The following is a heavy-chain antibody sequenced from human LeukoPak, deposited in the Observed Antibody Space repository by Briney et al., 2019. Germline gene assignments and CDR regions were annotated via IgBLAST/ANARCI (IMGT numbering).Heavy chain of an antibody. J-gene: IGHJ4*02. CDR3: VRESVRDYYFDY. Sequence: GGSLRLSCTGSGFRFGGYALSWVRQAPRKGLEWVGFIRSKALSGTSEYAASVEGRFSISRDDSNSVAYLQMNSLKTEDTAVYFCVRESVRDYYFDYWGQGTLVTVSS. D-gene: IGHD3-10*02. CDR2: IRSKALSGTS. V-gene: IGHV3-49*04. CDR1: GFRFGGYA.